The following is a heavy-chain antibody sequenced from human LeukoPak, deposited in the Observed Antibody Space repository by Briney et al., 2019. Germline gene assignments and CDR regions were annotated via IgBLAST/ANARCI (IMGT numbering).Heavy chain of an antibody. Sequence: PGGSLRLSCAASGFTFSDCYMTWVRQAPGKGLEWVSSMDSSGGTTYYADSVKGRFTISRDNSKNTLYLQMSSLRAEDTAIYYCDKEFSSSWLFWGQGTLVTVSS. D-gene: IGHD6-13*01. J-gene: IGHJ4*02. CDR1: GFTFSDCY. V-gene: IGHV3-23*01. CDR3: DKEFSSSWLF. CDR2: MDSSGGTT.